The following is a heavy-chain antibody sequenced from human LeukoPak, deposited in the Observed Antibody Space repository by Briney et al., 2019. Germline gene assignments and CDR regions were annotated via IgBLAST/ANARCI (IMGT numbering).Heavy chain of an antibody. CDR2: IIPMLGIA. CDR1: RGTFSSYA. J-gene: IGHJ4*02. CDR3: ARPPGAQTLRTDYYGSGSLDY. V-gene: IGHV1-69*04. Sequence: SVTVSCMASRGTFSSYAISWVRQAPGQGLEWMGRIIPMLGIANYAQRFQGRVTITADKSRSTAYMELSGLRAKDTAGYYLARPPGAQTLRTDYYGSGSLDYRGRGTLDAVPP. D-gene: IGHD3-10*01.